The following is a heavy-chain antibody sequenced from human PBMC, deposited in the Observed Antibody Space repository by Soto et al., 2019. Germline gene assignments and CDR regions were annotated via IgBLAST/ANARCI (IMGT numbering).Heavy chain of an antibody. Sequence: GSLRLSCAVYGGSFSGYYWSWIRQPPGKGLEWIGEINHSGSTNYNPSLKSRVTISVDTSKNQFSLKLSSVTAADTAVYYCARETGSSGWSVDYWGQGTLVTVSS. CDR2: INHSGST. V-gene: IGHV4-34*01. CDR3: ARETGSSGWSVDY. D-gene: IGHD6-19*01. CDR1: GGSFSGYY. J-gene: IGHJ4*02.